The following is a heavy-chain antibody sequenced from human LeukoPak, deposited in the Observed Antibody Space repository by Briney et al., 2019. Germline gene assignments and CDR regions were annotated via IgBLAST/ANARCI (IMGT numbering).Heavy chain of an antibody. J-gene: IGHJ6*03. V-gene: IGHV3-43D*03. Sequence: PGGSLRLSCAACGFTFDDYAMHWVRQAPGKGLEWVSLISWDGGSTYYADSVKGRFTISRDNSKNSLYLQMNSLRAEDTALYYCAKDGSSSMWDYYYYYMDVWGKGTTVTVSS. D-gene: IGHD6-13*01. CDR3: AKDGSSSMWDYYYYYMDV. CDR2: ISWDGGST. CDR1: GFTFDDYA.